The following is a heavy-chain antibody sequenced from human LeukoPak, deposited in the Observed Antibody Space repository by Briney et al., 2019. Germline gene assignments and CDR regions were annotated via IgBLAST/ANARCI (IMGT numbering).Heavy chain of an antibody. J-gene: IGHJ4*02. D-gene: IGHD4-23*01. CDR2: ISYDGSNK. Sequence: PGGSLRLSCAASGFTFGSYAMHWVRQAPGKGLEWVAVISYDGSNKYYADSVKGRFTISRDNSKNTLYLQMNSLRAEDTAVYYCARDPVVTLYYFDYWGQGTLVTVSS. CDR3: ARDPVVTLYYFDY. CDR1: GFTFGSYA. V-gene: IGHV3-30*04.